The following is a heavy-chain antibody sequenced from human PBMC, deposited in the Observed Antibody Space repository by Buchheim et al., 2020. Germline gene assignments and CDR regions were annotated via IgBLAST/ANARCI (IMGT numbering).Heavy chain of an antibody. V-gene: IGHV3-23*01. Sequence: EVQLLESGGGLVQPGGSLRISCAASGFTFSSYVMTWVRQAPGKGLEWVSTINDNAGGTYYADSVKGRFTISRDNSENTLYLHMNSLRAEDTAVYYCAKGAASNPYYYYYMDVWGKGTT. CDR2: INDNAGGT. D-gene: IGHD2/OR15-2a*01. J-gene: IGHJ6*03. CDR1: GFTFSSYV. CDR3: AKGAASNPYYYYYMDV.